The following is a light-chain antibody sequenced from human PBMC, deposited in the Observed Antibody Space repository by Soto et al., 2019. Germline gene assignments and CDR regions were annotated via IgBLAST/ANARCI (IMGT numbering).Light chain of an antibody. CDR3: QQSYNTPIT. J-gene: IGKJ5*01. Sequence: DIQMTQSPSSLSASVGDRVTITCQASQNINNYLNWYQQKPGRAPKLLIYDASNLEAGVPSRFRGSGSGTDFTLTISSLQPEDFATYYCQQSYNTPITFGQGTRLEIK. V-gene: IGKV1-39*01. CDR2: DAS. CDR1: QNINNY.